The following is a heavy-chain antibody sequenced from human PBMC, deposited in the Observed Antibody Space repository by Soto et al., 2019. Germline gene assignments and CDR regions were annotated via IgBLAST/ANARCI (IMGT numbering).Heavy chain of an antibody. CDR1: GYSFTSYW. CDR3: ARPRSPNYYFDY. V-gene: IGHV5-10-1*01. Sequence: GESLKISCKGSGYSFTSYWISWVRQMPGKGLEWMGRIDPSDSYTNYSPSFQGHVTISADKSISTAYLQWSSLKASDTAMYYCARPRSPNYYFDYWGQGTLVTVSS. CDR2: IDPSDSYT. J-gene: IGHJ4*02. D-gene: IGHD2-8*01.